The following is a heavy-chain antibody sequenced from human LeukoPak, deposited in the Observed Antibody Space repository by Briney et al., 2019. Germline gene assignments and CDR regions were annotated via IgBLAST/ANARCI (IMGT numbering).Heavy chain of an antibody. Sequence: GASVKVSCKASGYTFTGYYMHWVRQAPGQGLEWMGWINPNSGGTNYAQKFQGRVTMTRDTSTSTAYMELSRLRSDDTAVYYCAKQWLTRGEFDYWGQGTLVTVSS. V-gene: IGHV1-2*02. J-gene: IGHJ4*02. CDR1: GYTFTGYY. CDR3: AKQWLTRGEFDY. CDR2: INPNSGGT. D-gene: IGHD6-19*01.